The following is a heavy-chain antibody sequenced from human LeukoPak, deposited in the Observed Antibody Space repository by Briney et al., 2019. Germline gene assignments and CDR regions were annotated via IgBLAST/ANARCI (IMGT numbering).Heavy chain of an antibody. CDR1: GFTFSSYS. V-gene: IGHV3-21*01. Sequence: GGSLRLSCAASGFTFSSYSMNWVRQAPGKGLEWVSSISSSSSYIYYADSVKGRFTISRDDSKNTLYLQMNSLRGEDTAVYHCARDGGAAAAPLDYWGQGTLLTVSS. D-gene: IGHD6-13*01. CDR3: ARDGGAAAAPLDY. J-gene: IGHJ4*02. CDR2: ISSSSSYI.